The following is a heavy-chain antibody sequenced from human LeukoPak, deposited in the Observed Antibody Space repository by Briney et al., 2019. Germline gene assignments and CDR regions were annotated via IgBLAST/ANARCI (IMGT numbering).Heavy chain of an antibody. J-gene: IGHJ5*02. CDR3: ARARIAVAGTRLDP. D-gene: IGHD6-19*01. CDR2: MNPNSVNP. CDR1: GYTFTSYV. Sequence: SVKVSCKASGYTFTSYVINWGRQATGQGLEWMGWMNPNSVNPGYAQKFQGRVTMTRNTSISTAYMELSSLRSEDTAVYYCARARIAVAGTRLDPWGQGTLVTVSS. V-gene: IGHV1-8*01.